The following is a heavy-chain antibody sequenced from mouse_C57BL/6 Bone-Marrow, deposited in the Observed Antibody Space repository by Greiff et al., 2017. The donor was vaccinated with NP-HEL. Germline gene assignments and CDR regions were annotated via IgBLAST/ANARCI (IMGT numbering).Heavy chain of an antibody. CDR3: ARHEAPLYYVSSPWFAY. V-gene: IGHV1-62-2*01. D-gene: IGHD1-1*01. Sequence: QVQLQQSGAELVKPGASVKLSCKASGYTFTEYTIHWVKQRSGQGLEWIGWFYPGSGSIKYNEKFKDKATLTADKSSSTVYMELSRLTSEDSAVXFCARHEAPLYYVSSPWFAYWGQGTLVTVSA. CDR1: GYTFTEYT. J-gene: IGHJ3*01. CDR2: FYPGSGSI.